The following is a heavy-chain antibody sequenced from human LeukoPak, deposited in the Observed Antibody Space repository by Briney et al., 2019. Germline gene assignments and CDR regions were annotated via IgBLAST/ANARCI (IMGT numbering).Heavy chain of an antibody. Sequence: SETLSLTCTVSGGSISSGSYYWSWIRQPAGKGLEWIGRIYTSGSTNYNPSLKSRVTISVDTSKNQFSLKLSSVTAADTAVYYCARSPMVQYFDYWGQGTLVTVSS. CDR2: IYTSGST. V-gene: IGHV4-61*02. CDR1: GGSISSGSYY. J-gene: IGHJ4*02. CDR3: ARSPMVQYFDY. D-gene: IGHD3-10*01.